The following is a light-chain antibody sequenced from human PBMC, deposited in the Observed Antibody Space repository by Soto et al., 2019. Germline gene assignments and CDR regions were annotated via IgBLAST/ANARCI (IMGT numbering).Light chain of an antibody. Sequence: QSVLTQPPSVSGSPGQSVTISCTGTSTDFVSYNRVSWYQQPPGTAPKLIIYEASHRPSGVPDRFSGSKSGNTASLTISGLQAADEADYYCSLYTSENTYVFGTGTKVTVL. CDR2: EAS. V-gene: IGLV2-18*01. J-gene: IGLJ1*01. CDR1: STDFVSYNR. CDR3: SLYTSENTYV.